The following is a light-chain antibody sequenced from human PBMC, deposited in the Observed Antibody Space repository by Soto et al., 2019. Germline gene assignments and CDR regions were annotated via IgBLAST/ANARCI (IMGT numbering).Light chain of an antibody. J-gene: IGKJ1*01. V-gene: IGKV1-5*03. CDR3: QQYNNYWP. CDR1: QSISPW. CDR2: KAS. Sequence: DIEMTQSPSTLSASVGDRVTITCRASQSISPWLACYQLNPGTAPKCTIYKASSLDSWVPSSFSGSRSGTEFNLTISSLQPDAFATYYCQQYNNYWPVGQGTNVDSK.